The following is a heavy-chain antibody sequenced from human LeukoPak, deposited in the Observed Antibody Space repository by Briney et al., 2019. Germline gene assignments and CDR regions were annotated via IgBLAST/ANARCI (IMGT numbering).Heavy chain of an antibody. Sequence: ASVKVSCKASGYTFTSYGISWVRQAPGQGLEWMGWISAYNGNTNYAQKLQGRVTMTTDTSTSTAYMELRSLRSDDTAVYYCARETAVAGDDQDYFDYWGQGTLVTVS. CDR2: ISAYNGNT. D-gene: IGHD6-19*01. J-gene: IGHJ4*02. CDR3: ARETAVAGDDQDYFDY. V-gene: IGHV1-18*01. CDR1: GYTFTSYG.